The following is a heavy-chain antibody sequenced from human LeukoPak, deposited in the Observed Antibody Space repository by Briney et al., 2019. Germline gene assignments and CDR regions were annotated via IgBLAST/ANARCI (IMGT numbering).Heavy chain of an antibody. CDR3: ARDLGPEGAFDI. CDR1: GYTFTGYY. J-gene: IGHJ3*02. V-gene: IGHV1-2*02. CDR2: LNPNSGGT. Sequence: ASVKVSCKASGYTFTGYYIHWVRQAPGQGLEWMGWLNPNSGGTNYAQKFQGEVTMTSDTSISTAYMEVSRLRAHDTAVYYCARDLGPEGAFDIWGQGTMVSVSS. D-gene: IGHD3-16*01.